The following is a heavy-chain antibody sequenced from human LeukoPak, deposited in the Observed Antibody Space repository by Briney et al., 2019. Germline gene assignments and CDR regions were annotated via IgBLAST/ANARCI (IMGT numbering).Heavy chain of an antibody. Sequence: ASVKVSCKASGYTFSGNYIHWLRQAPGQGLEWMGWIDANNGDTKSAEKFQGRVTMSRDTSISPAYMDLSSLSPDDAAVYYCARDPSSVTLYFFDYWGQGTLVTVSS. V-gene: IGHV1-2*02. CDR1: GYTFSGNY. D-gene: IGHD4-11*01. CDR2: IDANNGDT. J-gene: IGHJ4*02. CDR3: ARDPSSVTLYFFDY.